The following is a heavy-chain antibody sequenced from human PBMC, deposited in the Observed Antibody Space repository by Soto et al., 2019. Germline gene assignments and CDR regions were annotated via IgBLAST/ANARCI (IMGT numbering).Heavy chain of an antibody. Sequence: QMYLVQSGAEVRRPGASVKVSCTAFGYILTGYSLHWVRQAPGQGLEWMGWIDPNSGATNSAERFHGRVSRTRDTSISAAYLELSSLRSDDTAVYYCARGYGSSPNMELRFGMDVWGQGTTISVSS. J-gene: IGHJ6*02. CDR1: GYILTGYS. D-gene: IGHD5-18*01. V-gene: IGHV1-2*02. CDR3: ARGYGSSPNMELRFGMDV. CDR2: IDPNSGAT.